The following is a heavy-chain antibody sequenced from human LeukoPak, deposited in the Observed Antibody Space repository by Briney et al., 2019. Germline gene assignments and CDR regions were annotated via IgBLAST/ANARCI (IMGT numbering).Heavy chain of an antibody. V-gene: IGHV4-39*01. CDR2: IYNSGSA. J-gene: IGHJ5*02. CDR1: GGSISNNNHY. D-gene: IGHD3-10*01. Sequence: PSETLSLTCTVSGGSISNNNHYWGWIRQPPEKGLEWIGSIYNSGSAYNNPSLKSRVTISVDTSKNQFSLKLSSVTAADTAVYYCARNKYYYGSKNYGVPNWFDPWGQGTLVTVSS. CDR3: ARNKYYYGSKNYGVPNWFDP.